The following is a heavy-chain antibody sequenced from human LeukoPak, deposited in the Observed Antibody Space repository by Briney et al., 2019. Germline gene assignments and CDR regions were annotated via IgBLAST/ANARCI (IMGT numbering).Heavy chain of an antibody. CDR2: IKQDGSEK. CDR3: ARDGRFLEWSLVDYYMDV. J-gene: IGHJ6*03. D-gene: IGHD3-3*01. V-gene: IGHV3-7*01. Sequence: GGSLRLSCAASGFTFSSYWMSWVRQAPGKGLEWVANIKQDGSEKYYVDSVKGRFTISRDNAKNSLYLQMNSLRAEDTAVYYCARDGRFLEWSLVDYYMDVWGKGTTVTVSS. CDR1: GFTFSSYW.